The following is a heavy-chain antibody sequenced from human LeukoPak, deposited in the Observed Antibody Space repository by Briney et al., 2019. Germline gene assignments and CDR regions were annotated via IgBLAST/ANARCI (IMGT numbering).Heavy chain of an antibody. D-gene: IGHD4/OR15-4a*01. CDR1: GFTFSSYG. V-gene: IGHV3-21*01. J-gene: IGHJ4*02. CDR3: ARRAGAYSHPYDY. CDR2: ITSSGTYI. Sequence: GGSLRLSCAASGFTFSSYGMHWVRQAPGKALEWVSSITSSGTYIFYADSVKGRFTISRDNAKNSLYLQINSLGPEDTAVYYCARRAGAYSHPYDYWGQGTLVTVSS.